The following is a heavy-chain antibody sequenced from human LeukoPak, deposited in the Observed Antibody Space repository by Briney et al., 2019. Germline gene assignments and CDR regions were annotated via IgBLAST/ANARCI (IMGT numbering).Heavy chain of an antibody. CDR2: IYYSGST. J-gene: IGHJ5*02. D-gene: IGHD3-3*01. Sequence: PSETLSLTCTVSGGSISSYYWGWIRQSPGKGLEWIGYIYYSGSTNYNPSLKSRVTISVDTSKNQFSLKLSSVTAADTAVYYCARADQPIFGANNWFDPWGQGTLVTVSS. V-gene: IGHV4-59*01. CDR3: ARADQPIFGANNWFDP. CDR1: GGSISSYY.